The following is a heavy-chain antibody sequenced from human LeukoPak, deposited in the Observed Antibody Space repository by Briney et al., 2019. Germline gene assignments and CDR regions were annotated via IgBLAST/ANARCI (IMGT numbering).Heavy chain of an antibody. CDR1: GFTFSSYA. CDR2: ISGSGGST. Sequence: PGGSLRLSCAAPGFTFSSYAMSWVRQAPGKGLEWVSVISGSGGSTFYADSVKGRFTISRDNSKNTLYLQMNSLRAEDTGVYYCAKDRGYHYGATDYWGQGTLVTVSS. CDR3: AKDRGYHYGATDY. D-gene: IGHD4-17*01. J-gene: IGHJ4*02. V-gene: IGHV3-23*01.